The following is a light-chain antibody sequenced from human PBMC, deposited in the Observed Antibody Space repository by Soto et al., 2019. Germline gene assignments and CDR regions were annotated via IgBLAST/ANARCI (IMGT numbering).Light chain of an antibody. CDR2: DAS. V-gene: IGKV1-5*01. CDR3: QQYDDLPIT. CDR1: QSVSGW. J-gene: IGKJ5*01. Sequence: DIQMTQSPSTLSSSVRPPVTVTCRASQSVSGWLAWYQQKPGKALKIMIYDASNLHPGVPSRFRGSGSGTECSFNITSLQPEDFATYYCQQYDDLPITLGQGTRLEIK.